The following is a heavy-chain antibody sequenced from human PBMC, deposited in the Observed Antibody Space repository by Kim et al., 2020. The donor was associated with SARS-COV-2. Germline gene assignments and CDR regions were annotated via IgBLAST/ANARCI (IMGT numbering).Heavy chain of an antibody. CDR2: IYYTGTT. CDR1: GGSINNYY. V-gene: IGHV4-59*08. D-gene: IGHD3-10*01. Sequence: SETLSLTCTVSGGSINNYYWSWLRQPPGRGLEWIGSIYYTGTTNYNPSLASRLTISIDTSKNQFSLKMTSVTAADTAVYYCARHWGGSGTYLQRHFDFWGRGALVTVSS. CDR3: ARHWGGSGTYLQRHFDF. J-gene: IGHJ4*02.